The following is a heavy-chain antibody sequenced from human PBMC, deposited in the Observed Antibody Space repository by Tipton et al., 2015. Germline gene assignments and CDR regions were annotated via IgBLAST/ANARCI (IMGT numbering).Heavy chain of an antibody. CDR3: ATDSLRTTLGSH. V-gene: IGHV1-2*06. CDR1: GYTFTDYH. D-gene: IGHD1-7*01. J-gene: IGHJ1*01. Sequence: QLVQSGAEVGEPGASLMVSCKASGYTFTDYHIHWMRQAPGQGLEWMGQIDPQNGVTNYAQGFQGRVTMTRDTSILTAYMEPSGLRSDDTAVYYCATDSLRTTLGSHWGQGTLVTVSS. CDR2: IDPQNGVT.